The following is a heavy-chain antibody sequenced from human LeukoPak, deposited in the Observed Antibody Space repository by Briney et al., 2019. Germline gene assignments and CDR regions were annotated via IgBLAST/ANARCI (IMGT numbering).Heavy chain of an antibody. CDR2: ISSSGSTI. Sequence: QPGGSLRLSCAASGFTLSSYEMNWVRQAPGKGLEWVSYISSSGSTIYYADSVKGRFTISRDNAKNSLYLQMNSLRAEDTAVYYCARGGYYYAVFDYWGQGTLVTVSS. CDR3: ARGGYYYAVFDY. V-gene: IGHV3-48*03. D-gene: IGHD3-22*01. J-gene: IGHJ4*02. CDR1: GFTLSSYE.